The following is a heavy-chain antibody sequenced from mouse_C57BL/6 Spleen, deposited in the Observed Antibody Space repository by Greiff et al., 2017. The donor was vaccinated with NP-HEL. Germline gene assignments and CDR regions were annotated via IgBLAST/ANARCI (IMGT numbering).Heavy chain of an antibody. CDR1: GFTFSSYA. CDR2: ISDGGSYT. V-gene: IGHV5-4*01. J-gene: IGHJ2*01. CDR3: AREGITTVHYFDY. Sequence: EVHLVESGGGLVKPGGSLKLSCAASGFTFSSYAMSWVRQTPEKRLEWVATISDGGSYTYYPDNVKGRFTISRDNAKNNLYLQMSHLKSEDTAMYYCAREGITTVHYFDYWGQGTTLTVSS. D-gene: IGHD1-1*01.